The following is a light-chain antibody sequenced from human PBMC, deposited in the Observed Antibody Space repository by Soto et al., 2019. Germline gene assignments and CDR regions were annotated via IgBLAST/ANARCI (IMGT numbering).Light chain of an antibody. Sequence: ESVLTQSPGTLSLSPGERATLSCRASQSVSSSYLAWYQQKPDQAPRLLIYVASSSATGIPDRFSGSGSGSDFTLTISRLEPEDFAVYYCQQYGSSPLTFGGGTKVEIK. CDR3: QQYGSSPLT. J-gene: IGKJ4*01. CDR1: QSVSSSY. V-gene: IGKV3-20*01. CDR2: VAS.